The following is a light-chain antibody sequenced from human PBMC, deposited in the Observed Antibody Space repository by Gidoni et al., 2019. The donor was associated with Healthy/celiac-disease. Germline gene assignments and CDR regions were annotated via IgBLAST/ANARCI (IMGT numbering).Light chain of an antibody. CDR2: QDS. Sequence: YELTQPPSVSVSPGQTASITCSGDKLGDKYACWYQQKPGQSPVLVIYQDSKRPSGIPERFSGSNSGNTATLTISGTQAMDEADYYCQAWDSSTKVFGTGTKVTVL. V-gene: IGLV3-1*01. CDR3: QAWDSSTKV. CDR1: KLGDKY. J-gene: IGLJ1*01.